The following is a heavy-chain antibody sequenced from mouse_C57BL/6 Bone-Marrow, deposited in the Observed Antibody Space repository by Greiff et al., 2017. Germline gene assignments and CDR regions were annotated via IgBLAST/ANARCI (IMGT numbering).Heavy chain of an antibody. Sequence: EVMLVESGGGLVQPGGSLKLSCAASGFTFSDYYMYWVRQTPEKRLEWVAYISNGGGRTSYPDTVKGRFPISRATAKNTLYLQMSRLKSEDTAMYYCARSHYYGRSWYWGQGTLVTVSA. CDR1: GFTFSDYY. V-gene: IGHV5-12*01. J-gene: IGHJ3*01. CDR3: ARSHYYGRSWY. CDR2: ISNGGGRT. D-gene: IGHD1-1*01.